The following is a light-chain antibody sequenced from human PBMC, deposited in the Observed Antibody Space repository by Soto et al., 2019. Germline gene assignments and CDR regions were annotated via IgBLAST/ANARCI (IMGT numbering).Light chain of an antibody. CDR3: CSYAGRRHTV. Sequence: QSALTQPASVSGSPGQSITISCTGTSSDVGSYNLVSWFQHHPGKDPKLIIFEDNKRPSGVSGRFSGSMSVNTAFLTISGLRAEDEAEYYCCSYAGRRHTVFGSGTKLTVL. CDR2: EDN. J-gene: IGLJ1*01. V-gene: IGLV2-23*01. CDR1: SSDVGSYNL.